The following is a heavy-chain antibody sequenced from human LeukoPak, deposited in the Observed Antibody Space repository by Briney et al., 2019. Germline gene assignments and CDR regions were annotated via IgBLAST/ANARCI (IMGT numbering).Heavy chain of an antibody. CDR1: GFTFSSYE. J-gene: IGHJ3*01. Sequence: GGSLRLSCAASGFTFSSYEMNWVRQAPGKGLEWVSYISSSGSTIYYADSVKGRFTISRDNAKNSLYLQMNSLRAEDTAVYYCARGIIVVVPAAINAFDVWGQGTMVTVSS. D-gene: IGHD2-2*01. V-gene: IGHV3-48*03. CDR2: ISSSGSTI. CDR3: ARGIIVVVPAAINAFDV.